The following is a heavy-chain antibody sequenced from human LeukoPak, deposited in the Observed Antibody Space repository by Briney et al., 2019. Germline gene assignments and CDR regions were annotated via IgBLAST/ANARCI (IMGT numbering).Heavy chain of an antibody. D-gene: IGHD6-19*01. CDR1: GFTFSSYA. CDR2: ISGSGGST. CDR3: AKGGIAVAGTSYYYYMDV. Sequence: GGSLRLSCAASGFTFSSYAMSWVRQAPGKGLEWVSAISGSGGSTYYADSVEGRFTISRDNSKNTLYLQMNSLRAEDTAVYYCAKGGIAVAGTSYYYYMDVWGKGTTVTISS. J-gene: IGHJ6*03. V-gene: IGHV3-23*01.